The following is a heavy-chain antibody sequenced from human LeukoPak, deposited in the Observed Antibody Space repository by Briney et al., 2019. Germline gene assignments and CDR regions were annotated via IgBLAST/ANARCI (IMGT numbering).Heavy chain of an antibody. V-gene: IGHV1-2*02. CDR1: GYTFTGYY. Sequence: ASVKVSCKASGYTFTGYYMHWVRQAPGQGLEWMGWINPNSGGTNYAQKLQGRVTMTTDTSTSTAYMELRSLRSDDTAVYYCARVEYDILTGYYFVDYWGQGTLVTVSS. CDR3: ARVEYDILTGYYFVDY. J-gene: IGHJ4*02. D-gene: IGHD3-9*01. CDR2: INPNSGGT.